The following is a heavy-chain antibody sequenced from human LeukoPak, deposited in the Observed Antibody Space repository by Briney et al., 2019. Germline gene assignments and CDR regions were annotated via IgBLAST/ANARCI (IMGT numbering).Heavy chain of an antibody. J-gene: IGHJ4*02. CDR2: INHSGST. Sequence: PSETLSLTCTVSGGSISSGSYYWSWIRQPAGKGLEWIGEINHSGSTNYNPSLKSRVTISVDTSKNQFSLKLSSVTAADTAVYYCARGAVRTNTAMGRRGDYWGQGTLVTVSS. CDR3: ARGAVRTNTAMGRRGDY. CDR1: GGSISSGSYY. D-gene: IGHD5-18*01. V-gene: IGHV4-61*10.